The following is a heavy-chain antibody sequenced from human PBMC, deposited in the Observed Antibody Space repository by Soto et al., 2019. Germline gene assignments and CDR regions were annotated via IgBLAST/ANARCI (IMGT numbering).Heavy chain of an antibody. CDR1: GGSISSYY. D-gene: IGHD3-10*01. V-gene: IGHV4-4*07. Sequence: SETLSLTCTVSGGSISSYYWSWIRQPAGKGLEWIGRIYTSGSTNYNPSLKSRVTMSVDTSKNQFSLKLSSVTAADTAVYYCARAGSGSSLYYYYYGMDVWGQGTTVTVSS. CDR3: ARAGSGSSLYYYYYGMDV. J-gene: IGHJ6*02. CDR2: IYTSGST.